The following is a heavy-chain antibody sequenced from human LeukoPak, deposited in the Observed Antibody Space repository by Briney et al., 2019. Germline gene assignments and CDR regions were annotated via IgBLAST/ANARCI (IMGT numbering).Heavy chain of an antibody. CDR3: ANGLAASGNFLLRDYYYFIDV. CDR1: GFVSSHHV. CDR2: INGNGAAT. D-gene: IGHD1-26*01. Sequence: PGGSLRLSCEASGFVSSHHVIHWVRQVPGQGLEWVSTINGNGAATYYADSFKGRFLISRDDSKSTVYLRMNKLRVEDSGLYYCANGLAASGNFLLRDYYYFIDVWGKGTTVIVS. V-gene: IGHV3-23*01. J-gene: IGHJ6*03.